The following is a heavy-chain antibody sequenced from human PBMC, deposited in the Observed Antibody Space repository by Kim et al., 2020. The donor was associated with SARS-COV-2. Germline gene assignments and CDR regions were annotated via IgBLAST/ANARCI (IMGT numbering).Heavy chain of an antibody. V-gene: IGHV6-1*01. J-gene: IGHJ4*02. D-gene: IGHD6-25*01. CDR3: AREGSGSQDFDY. Sequence: DYAVSVQSRIAITPETSKSQFSLHLNSVTPEDTAVYYCAREGSGSQDFDYWGQGTLVTVSS.